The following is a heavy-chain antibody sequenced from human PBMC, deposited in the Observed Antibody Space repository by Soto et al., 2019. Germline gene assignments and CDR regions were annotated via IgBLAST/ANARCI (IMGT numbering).Heavy chain of an antibody. CDR1: GLTFSSFW. V-gene: IGHV3-7*01. CDR2: INEDGSEK. J-gene: IGHJ4*02. Sequence: DVQLVESGGGLVQPGGSLRLSCAASGLTFSSFWMTWVRQAPGKGQEWVANINEDGSEKHYVDSVAGRFTISRDTAKNSLYLQMSSLRAEDTAVYYCASGGHLDYWGQGTLVTVSS. CDR3: ASGGHLDY.